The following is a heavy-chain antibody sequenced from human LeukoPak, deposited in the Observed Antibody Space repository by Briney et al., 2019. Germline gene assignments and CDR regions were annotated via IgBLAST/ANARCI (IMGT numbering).Heavy chain of an antibody. CDR1: GYTFTGYY. Sequence: GASVKVSCKASGYTFTGYYMHWVRQAPGQGLEWMGWINPNSGGTNYAQKFQGRVTMTRDTSISTAYMELSGLRSDDTAVYYCARDGHDSSGYYPDYWGQGTLVTLSS. CDR2: INPNSGGT. V-gene: IGHV1-2*02. CDR3: ARDGHDSSGYYPDY. J-gene: IGHJ4*02. D-gene: IGHD3-22*01.